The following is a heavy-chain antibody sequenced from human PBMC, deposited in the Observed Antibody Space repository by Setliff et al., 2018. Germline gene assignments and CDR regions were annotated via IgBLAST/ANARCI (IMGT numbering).Heavy chain of an antibody. CDR2: IGIHSENT. J-gene: IGHJ4*02. CDR3: ARDWEYYDFWSGYYTGFSSFDY. Sequence: ASVKVSCKTSGNTFISYGISWLRQAPGQGLEWMGWIGIHSENTNYAQSFQGRVTMTADTSTNTAYMELKSLGSDDTAVYYCARDWEYYDFWSGYYTGFSSFDYWGQGTLVTVSS. V-gene: IGHV1-18*01. CDR1: GNTFISYG. D-gene: IGHD3-3*01.